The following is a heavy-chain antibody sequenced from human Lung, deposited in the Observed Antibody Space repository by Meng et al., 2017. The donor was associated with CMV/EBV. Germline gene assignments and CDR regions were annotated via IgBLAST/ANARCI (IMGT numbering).Heavy chain of an antibody. V-gene: IGHV3-48*03. CDR3: ARFPWSGFYVPY. J-gene: IGHJ4*02. Sequence: SCAASGFTFSSYEMNWVRQAPGKGLEWVSYISSGGITISYAESVRGRFTISRDNAKNSLYLLMNSLRAEDTAVYYCARFPWSGFYVPYWGQGPLVTVSS. CDR1: GFTFSSYE. D-gene: IGHD3-3*01. CDR2: ISSGGITI.